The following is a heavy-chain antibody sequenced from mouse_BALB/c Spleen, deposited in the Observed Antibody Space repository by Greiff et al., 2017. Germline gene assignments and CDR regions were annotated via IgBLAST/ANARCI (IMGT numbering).Heavy chain of an antibody. CDR3: ARSIRGNAMDY. Sequence: VQLQQPGAELVKPGASVKLSCKAAGYTFTNYWIGWVKQRPGHGLEWIGDIYPGGGYTNYNEKFKGKATLTADTSSSTAYMQLSSLTSEDSAIYYCARSIRGNAMDYWGQGTSVTVSS. V-gene: IGHV1-63*02. J-gene: IGHJ4*01. CDR1: GYTFTNYW. D-gene: IGHD1-1*01. CDR2: IYPGGGYT.